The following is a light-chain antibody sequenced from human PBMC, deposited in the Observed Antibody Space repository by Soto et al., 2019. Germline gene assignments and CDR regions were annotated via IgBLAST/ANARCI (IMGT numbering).Light chain of an antibody. J-gene: IGKJ1*01. CDR3: QQYDSSPRT. CDR1: QTVSTN. Sequence: EIVLTQSPATLSVSPGERVTLSCRASQTVSTNLAWYQQRPGQAPRILIYDASSRDSGIPARFSGSGSGTDFTLTISRLEPEDFEVYYCQQYDSSPRTFGQGTKVDIK. CDR2: DAS. V-gene: IGKV3-20*01.